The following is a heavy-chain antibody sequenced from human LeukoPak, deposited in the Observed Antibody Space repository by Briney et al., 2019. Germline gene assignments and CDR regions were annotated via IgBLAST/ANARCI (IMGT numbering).Heavy chain of an antibody. CDR1: GFTFSSYA. CDR3: AKDHSPYYYDSSGHFDY. J-gene: IGHJ4*02. CDR2: IIGSGGST. Sequence: VGCLRLSCAASGFTFSSYAMSWVCQAPGKGLEWVSAIIGSGGSTYYADSVKGRFTISRDNSKNTLYLRMNSLRAEDTAVYYCAKDHSPYYYDSSGHFDYWGQGTLVTVAS. D-gene: IGHD3-22*01. V-gene: IGHV3-23*01.